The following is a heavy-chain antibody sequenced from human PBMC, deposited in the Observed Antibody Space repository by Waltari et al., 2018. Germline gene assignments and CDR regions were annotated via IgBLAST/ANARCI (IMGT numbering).Heavy chain of an antibody. CDR2: IYYSGST. CDR3: ARVGDFWSGNPLAFDY. D-gene: IGHD3-3*01. J-gene: IGHJ4*02. V-gene: IGHV4-59*01. Sequence: EWIGSIYYSGSTNYNPSLKSRVTLSVDTSKNQFSLKLSSVTAADTAVYYCARVGDFWSGNPLAFDYWSQGTLVTVSS.